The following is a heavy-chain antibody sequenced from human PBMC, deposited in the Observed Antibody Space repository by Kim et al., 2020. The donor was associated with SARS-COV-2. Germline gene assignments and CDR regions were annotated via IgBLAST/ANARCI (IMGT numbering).Heavy chain of an antibody. CDR1: GGSISSSSYY. CDR2: IYYSGST. V-gene: IGHV4-39*01. CDR3: ASPGGDRGLMFY. Sequence: SETLSLTCTVSGGSISSSSYYWGWIRQPPGKGLEWIGSIYYSGSTYYNPSLKSRVTISVDTSKNQFSLKLSSVTAADTAVYYCASPGGDRGLMFYWGQGTLVTVSS. D-gene: IGHD3-16*01. J-gene: IGHJ4*02.